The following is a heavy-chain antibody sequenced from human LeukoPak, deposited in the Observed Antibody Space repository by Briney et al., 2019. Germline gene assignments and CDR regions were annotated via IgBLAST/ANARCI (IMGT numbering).Heavy chain of an antibody. D-gene: IGHD2-8*01. CDR1: DGSFSGYY. CDR2: INHSGSA. J-gene: IGHJ5*02. V-gene: IGHV4-34*01. CDR3: AREGDKYANWFDT. Sequence: PSETLSLTCAVYDGSFSGYYCSWIRQPPGKGLEWIGEINHSGSANYNPSLKSRATISLDTSKNQFSLNLSSVTAADTAVYYCAREGDKYANWFDTWGQGTLVTVSS.